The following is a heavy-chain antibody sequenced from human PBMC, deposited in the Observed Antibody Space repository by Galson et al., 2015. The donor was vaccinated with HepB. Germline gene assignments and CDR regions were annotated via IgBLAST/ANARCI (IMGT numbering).Heavy chain of an antibody. CDR1: GFTFDDYT. D-gene: IGHD6-13*01. CDR3: AKDILYWYSSSWYGAFDI. J-gene: IGHJ3*02. V-gene: IGHV3-43*01. Sequence: SLRLSCAASGFTFDDYTMHWVRQAPGKGLEWVSLISWDGGSTYYADSVKGRFTISRDNSKNSLYLQMNSLRTEDTALYYCAKDILYWYSSSWYGAFDIWGQGTMVTVSS. CDR2: ISWDGGST.